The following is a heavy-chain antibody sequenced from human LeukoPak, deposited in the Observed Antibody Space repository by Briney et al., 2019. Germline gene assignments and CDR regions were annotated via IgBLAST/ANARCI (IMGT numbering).Heavy chain of an antibody. CDR3: ASLSVFGGSYYFDY. D-gene: IGHD1-26*01. J-gene: IGHJ4*02. CDR1: GGSISSYY. Sequence: SETLSLTCTVSGGSISSYYWSWVRQPPGKGLEWIGYIYYSGSTNYNPSLKSRVTISVDTSKNQFSLKLSSVTAADTAVYYCASLSVFGGSYYFDYWGQGTLVTVSS. V-gene: IGHV4-59*01. CDR2: IYYSGST.